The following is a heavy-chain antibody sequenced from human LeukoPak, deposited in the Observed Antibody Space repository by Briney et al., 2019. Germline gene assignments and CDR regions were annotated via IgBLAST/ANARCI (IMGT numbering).Heavy chain of an antibody. D-gene: IGHD6-13*01. CDR3: ARFATPDYSSSWGDWFDP. V-gene: IGHV1-8*02. CDR2: MNPNSGNT. J-gene: IGHJ5*02. CDR1: GYTFTSYG. Sequence: GASVNVSCKASGYTFTSYGISWVRQAPGQGLEWMGWMNPNSGNTGYAQKFQGRVTMTRNTSISTAYMELSSLRSEDTAVYYCARFATPDYSSSWGDWFDPWGQGTLVTVSS.